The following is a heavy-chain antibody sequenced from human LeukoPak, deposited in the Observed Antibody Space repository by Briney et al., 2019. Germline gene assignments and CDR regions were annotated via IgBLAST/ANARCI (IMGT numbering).Heavy chain of an antibody. J-gene: IGHJ3*02. CDR1: GFTVSSNY. D-gene: IGHD3-10*01. CDR2: IYSGGST. V-gene: IGHV3-66*01. Sequence: QPGGSLRLSCAASGFTVSSNYMSWVRQAPGKGLEWVSVIYSGGSTYYADSVKGRFTISRDNSKNTLYLQMNSLRAEDTAVYYCAREGGFGELETAFDIWGQGTMVTVSS. CDR3: AREGGFGELETAFDI.